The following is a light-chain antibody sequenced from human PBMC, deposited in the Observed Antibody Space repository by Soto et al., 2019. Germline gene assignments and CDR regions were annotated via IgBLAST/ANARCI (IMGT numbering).Light chain of an antibody. CDR2: DAS. J-gene: IGKJ3*01. V-gene: IGKV3-11*01. CDR3: QQRSNWPPNFT. Sequence: EIVLTQSPATLSLSPGERATLSCMASQSVSSYLAWYQQKPGQAPRLLIYDASNRATGIPARFSGSGSGTDFTLTISSLEPEDFAVYYCQQRSNWPPNFTFGPGTKVDIK. CDR1: QSVSSY.